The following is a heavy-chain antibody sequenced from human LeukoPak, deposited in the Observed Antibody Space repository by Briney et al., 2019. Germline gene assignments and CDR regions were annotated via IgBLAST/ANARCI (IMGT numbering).Heavy chain of an antibody. Sequence: SGTLSLTCTVSGYSISSGYYWGWIRQPPGKGLEWIGSIYHSGSTYYNPSLKSRVTISVDTSKNQFSLKLSSVTAADTAVYYCARGFYYYDSSGYPPRYYFDYWGQGTLVTVSS. CDR1: GYSISSGYY. D-gene: IGHD3-22*01. V-gene: IGHV4-38-2*02. CDR3: ARGFYYYDSSGYPPRYYFDY. CDR2: IYHSGST. J-gene: IGHJ4*02.